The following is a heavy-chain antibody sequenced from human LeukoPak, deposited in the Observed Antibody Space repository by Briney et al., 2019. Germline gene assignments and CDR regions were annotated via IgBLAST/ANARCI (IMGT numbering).Heavy chain of an antibody. V-gene: IGHV1-46*01. Sequence: ASVKVSCKASGYTFTSYYMHWVRQAPGQGLEWMGIINPSGGSTSYAQKFQGRVTMTRDTSTSTVYMELSSLRSEDTAVYYCARAYYDFWSGYPLTGRYYSDYWGQGTLVTVSS. CDR2: INPSGGST. CDR3: ARAYYDFWSGYPLTGRYYSDY. CDR1: GYTFTSYY. D-gene: IGHD3-3*01. J-gene: IGHJ4*02.